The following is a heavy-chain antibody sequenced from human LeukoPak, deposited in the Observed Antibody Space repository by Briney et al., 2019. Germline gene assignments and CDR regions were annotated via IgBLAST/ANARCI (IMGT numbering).Heavy chain of an antibody. CDR1: GYTFTDYY. Sequence: ASVKVSCKASGYTFTDYYMHWVRQAPGQGFEWMGWINPNDGDTNYAQKFQGRVTMTRDTSISTAHMEVSRLRSNDTAVYYCARANFLYCSSTTCLFDYWGQGTLVTVS. CDR3: ARANFLYCSSTTCLFDY. V-gene: IGHV1-2*02. D-gene: IGHD2-2*01. J-gene: IGHJ4*02. CDR2: INPNDGDT.